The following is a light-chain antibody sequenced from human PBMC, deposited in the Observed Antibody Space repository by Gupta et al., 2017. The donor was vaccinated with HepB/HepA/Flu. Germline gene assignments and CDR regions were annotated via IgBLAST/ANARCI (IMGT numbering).Light chain of an antibody. CDR3: QYSDSRLTDVV. CDR1: SSNIGAGYY. Sequence: QSVLTQPPSVSGAPGQRVTISCAGSSSNIGAGYYVHWYQQLQGTAPKLLCEKNNNRPSGVPDRLAAYKAGTYASRDTKGLQTEDEADDYCQYSDSRLTDVVFGTGTNLTVL. CDR2: KNN. J-gene: IGLJ1*01. V-gene: IGLV1-40*01.